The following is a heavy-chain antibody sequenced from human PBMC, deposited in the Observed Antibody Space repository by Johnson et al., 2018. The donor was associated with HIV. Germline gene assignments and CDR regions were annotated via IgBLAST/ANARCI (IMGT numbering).Heavy chain of an antibody. Sequence: VQLVESGGGLIQAGGSLRLSCAASGFIVSNNYMSWVRQAPGKGLEWVSLIYNGTTFYADSVKGRFTISRDNSKNTLHLQMNSLSAEDTAVYYCARRGVGATTDAFDIWGQGTMVTVSS. CDR1: GFIVSNNY. CDR2: IYNGTT. D-gene: IGHD1-26*01. CDR3: ARRGVGATTDAFDI. J-gene: IGHJ3*02. V-gene: IGHV3-66*03.